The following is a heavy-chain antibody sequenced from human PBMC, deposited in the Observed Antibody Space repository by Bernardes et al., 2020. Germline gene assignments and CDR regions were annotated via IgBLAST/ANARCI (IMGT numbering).Heavy chain of an antibody. CDR3: LRDAEA. Sequence: GGSLRLSCVVSDFTFSNAWMTWVRQAPGKGLEWVGRIRSKTDGGTIDYAAPVKGRFTISRDDSKNPLFLQMNSLRTDDTAVYYCLRDAEAWGRGTLVTVSS. J-gene: IGHJ4*02. V-gene: IGHV3-15*07. CDR1: DFTFSNAW. CDR2: IRSKTDGGTI.